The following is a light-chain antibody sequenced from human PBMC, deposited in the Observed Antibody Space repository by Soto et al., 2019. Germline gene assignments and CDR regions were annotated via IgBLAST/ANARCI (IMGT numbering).Light chain of an antibody. Sequence: DIVLTQSPLSLPVTPGEPASISCRASQSLLFSNGYNYLDWYLQKPGQSPQLLIYLGSSRASGVPDRFSGSGSGTEFTLTISSLQPDDFATYYCQHYNSYSEAFGQGTKVDIK. CDR1: QSLLFSNGYNY. J-gene: IGKJ1*01. CDR2: LGS. V-gene: IGKV2-28*01. CDR3: QHYNSYSEA.